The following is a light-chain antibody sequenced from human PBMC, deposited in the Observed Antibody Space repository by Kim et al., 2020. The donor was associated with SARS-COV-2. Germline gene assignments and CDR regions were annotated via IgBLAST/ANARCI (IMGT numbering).Light chain of an antibody. V-gene: IGKV3-15*01. J-gene: IGKJ2*03. Sequence: VCPGERAALACRASQSVSSNLAWCHQRPGQAPSHLIYGASTRGTGIPARLSGGGSGTEFTLTIGSLQSADFAVYYCQQYNDWPLYSFGQGTKLEI. CDR3: QQYNDWPLYS. CDR2: GAS. CDR1: QSVSSN.